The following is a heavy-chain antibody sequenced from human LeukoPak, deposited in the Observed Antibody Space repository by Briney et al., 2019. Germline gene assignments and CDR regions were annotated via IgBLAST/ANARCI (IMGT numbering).Heavy chain of an antibody. CDR1: GDSVSSNTAT. CDR2: IYYRSKWXX. J-gene: IGHJ4*02. D-gene: IGHD1-26*01. V-gene: IGHV6-1*01. Sequence: SQTLSLTCLISGDSVSSNTATWNWIRQSPSRGXXXXGRIYYRSKWXXXYXXXXKSRVTINPDTSKNQFSLQMNSVTPEDTAVYYCARSGKNTFDYWGQGALVTVSS. CDR3: ARSGKNTFDY.